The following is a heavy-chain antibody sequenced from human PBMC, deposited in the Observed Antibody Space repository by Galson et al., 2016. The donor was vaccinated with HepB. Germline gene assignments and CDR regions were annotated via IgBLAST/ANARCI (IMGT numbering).Heavy chain of an antibody. CDR3: ARGAHRYFDL. V-gene: IGHV4-31*03. Sequence: QVRLQESGPGLVKPSQTLSLTCTVSGHSISGGLDYWSWIRQFPGKGLEWIGYIYSTGSTYYNPSLQSRLTISLDTSKNQFSLRLPSVPAADTAIYFCARGAHRYFDLWGRGTPVTVSS. J-gene: IGHJ2*01. CDR2: IYSTGST. CDR1: GHSISGGLDY.